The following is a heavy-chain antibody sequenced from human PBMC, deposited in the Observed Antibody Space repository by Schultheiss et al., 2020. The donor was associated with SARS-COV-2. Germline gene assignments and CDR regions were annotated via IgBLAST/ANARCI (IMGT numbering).Heavy chain of an antibody. CDR3: ARYQFLDELPFDY. D-gene: IGHD3/OR15-3a*01. V-gene: IGHV1-69*04. CDR1: GGTFSSYA. Sequence: SVKVSCKASGGTFSSYAISWVRQAPGQGLEWMGRIIPILGIANYAQKFQGRVTITADKSTSTAYMELSSLRSEDTAVYYCARYQFLDELPFDYWGQGTLVTVSS. CDR2: IIPILGIA. J-gene: IGHJ4*02.